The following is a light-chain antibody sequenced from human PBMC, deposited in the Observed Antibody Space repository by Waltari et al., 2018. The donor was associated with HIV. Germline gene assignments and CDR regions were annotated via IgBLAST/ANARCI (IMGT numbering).Light chain of an antibody. J-gene: IGLJ3*02. CDR2: EVS. CDR3: NSYTKNNTWV. V-gene: IGLV2-14*01. Sequence: QSALTQPASVSGSPGQSITISCTGTSSDVGGYNYVSWYQQYPGKAPKLMIYEVSNRPSWISNRFAASKSVSTASLTISGLQAEDEAEYYCNSYTKNNTWVFGGGTKLTVL. CDR1: SSDVGGYNY.